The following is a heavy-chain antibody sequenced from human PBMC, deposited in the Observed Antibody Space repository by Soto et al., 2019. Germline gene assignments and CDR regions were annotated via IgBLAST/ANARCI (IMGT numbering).Heavy chain of an antibody. V-gene: IGHV1-2*04. Sequence: GASVKVSCKASGYTFTGYYMHWVRQAPGQGLEWTGWINPNSGGTNYAQKFQGWVTMTRDTSISTAYMELSRLRSDDTAVYYCARSRPEYYYYYMDVWGKGTTVTVSS. CDR1: GYTFTGYY. J-gene: IGHJ6*03. CDR2: INPNSGGT. CDR3: ARSRPEYYYYYMDV.